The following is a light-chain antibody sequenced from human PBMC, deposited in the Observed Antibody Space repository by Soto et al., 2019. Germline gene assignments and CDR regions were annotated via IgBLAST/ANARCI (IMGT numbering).Light chain of an antibody. V-gene: IGKV1-39*01. Sequence: DIEMTQSPSSLSVSVGYSFTINCRTSQSIATYLNWYQQKPGKAPKLLIYAASSLQSGVPSRFSGSGSGTEFTLTITSLRPDDFATYYCQQSYSILWTFGQGTKVDIK. CDR2: AAS. CDR3: QQSYSILWT. J-gene: IGKJ1*01. CDR1: QSIATY.